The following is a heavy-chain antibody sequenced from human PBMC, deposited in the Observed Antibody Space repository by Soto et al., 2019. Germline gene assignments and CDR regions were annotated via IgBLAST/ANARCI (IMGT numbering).Heavy chain of an antibody. Sequence: QVQLQESGPGLVKPSETLSLTCTVSGGSISSYYWSWIRQPPGKGLEWIGDIYYSGSTNYNPSLNXRVTISVHTSKNQLALKLSSVPSTDAAGYYLASRYGWRAFDIWGQGKMVTVSS. CDR2: IYYSGST. CDR1: GGSISSYY. D-gene: IGHD5-18*01. J-gene: IGHJ3*02. V-gene: IGHV4-59*08. CDR3: ASRYGWRAFDI.